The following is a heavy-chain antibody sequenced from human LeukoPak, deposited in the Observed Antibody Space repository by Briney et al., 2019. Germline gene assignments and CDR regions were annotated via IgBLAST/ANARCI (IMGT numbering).Heavy chain of an antibody. J-gene: IGHJ5*02. Sequence: GASVKVSCKASGYTFTSYYMHWVRQAPGQGLEWMGIINPSGGSTSYAQKFQGRVTMTRDTSTSTVYMELSSLRSEDTAVYYCARDPTYYDSSGYYASNWFDPWGQGTLVTVSS. D-gene: IGHD3-22*01. V-gene: IGHV1-46*01. CDR3: ARDPTYYDSSGYYASNWFDP. CDR2: INPSGGST. CDR1: GYTFTSYY.